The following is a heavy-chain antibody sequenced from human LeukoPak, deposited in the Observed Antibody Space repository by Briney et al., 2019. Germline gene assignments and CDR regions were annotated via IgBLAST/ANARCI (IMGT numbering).Heavy chain of an antibody. CDR1: GYSFTTYW. J-gene: IGHJ4*02. CDR2: IYPGDSAT. V-gene: IGHV5-51*01. D-gene: IGHD4-17*01. CDR3: ARYPTNDYGDYLPSTDY. Sequence: GESLKISCKGSGYSFTTYWIAWVRQMPGKGLEWMGIIYPGDSATRYSPSFQGRVTISADKSVSTAYLQWSSLKASDTAVYYCARYPTNDYGDYLPSTDYWGQGTLVTVSS.